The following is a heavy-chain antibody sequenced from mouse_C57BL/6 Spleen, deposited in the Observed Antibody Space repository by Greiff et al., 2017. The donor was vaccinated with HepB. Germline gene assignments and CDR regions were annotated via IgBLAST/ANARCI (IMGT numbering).Heavy chain of an antibody. CDR2: IDPEDGET. Sequence: EVQLQQSGAELVKPGASVKLSCTASGFNIKDYYMHWVKQRTEQGLEWIGRIDPEDGETKYAPKFQVKATITADPSANTAYLQLSSLTSEDTAVYYCAREAVVAPMDYWGQGTSVTVSS. V-gene: IGHV14-2*01. CDR3: AREAVVAPMDY. D-gene: IGHD1-1*01. CDR1: GFNIKDYY. J-gene: IGHJ4*01.